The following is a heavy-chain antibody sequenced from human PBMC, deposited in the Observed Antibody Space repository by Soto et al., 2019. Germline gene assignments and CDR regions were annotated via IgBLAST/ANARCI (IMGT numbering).Heavy chain of an antibody. D-gene: IGHD3-10*01. CDR1: GFTFSSYA. CDR3: ARIWFGELPITFDY. J-gene: IGHJ4*02. V-gene: IGHV3-30-3*01. Sequence: QVQLVESGGGVVQPGRSLRLSCAASGFTFSSYAMHWVRQAPGKGLEWVAVISYDGSNKYYADSVKGRFTISRDNSKNTLYLQMNSLRAEDTAVYYCARIWFGELPITFDYWGQGTLVTVSS. CDR2: ISYDGSNK.